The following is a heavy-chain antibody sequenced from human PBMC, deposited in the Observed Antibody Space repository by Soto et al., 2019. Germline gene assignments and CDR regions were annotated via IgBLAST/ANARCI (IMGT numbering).Heavy chain of an antibody. V-gene: IGHV4-38-2*02. CDR3: AREKVGTIFFDN. CDR2: IYPSVSS. J-gene: IGHJ4*02. D-gene: IGHD3-9*01. Sequence: SETLSLTCSVSGFAISRGYYWSWVRQPPGKGLEWIGSIYPSVSSYHNPSLATRLGLSIDASKNQFTLNLTSVTAADTALYFCAREKVGTIFFDNWGQGIQVTVSS. CDR1: GFAISRGYY.